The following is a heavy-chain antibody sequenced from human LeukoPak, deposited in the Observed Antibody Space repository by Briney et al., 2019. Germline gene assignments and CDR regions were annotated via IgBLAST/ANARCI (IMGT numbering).Heavy chain of an antibody. CDR2: IYYSGST. J-gene: IGHJ3*02. CDR1: GGSISSSSYY. D-gene: IGHD3-22*01. Sequence: SETLSLNCTVSGGSISSSSYYWGWIRQPPGKGLGWIGSIYYSGSTYYIPSLKSRVTISVDTSKTQFSLKLSSVTAADTAVYYCASAYYDSSGYPLAFDIWGQGTMVTVSS. V-gene: IGHV4-39*01. CDR3: ASAYYDSSGYPLAFDI.